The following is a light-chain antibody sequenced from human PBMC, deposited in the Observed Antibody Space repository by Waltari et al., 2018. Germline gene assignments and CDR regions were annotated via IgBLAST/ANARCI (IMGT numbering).Light chain of an antibody. J-gene: IGLJ1*01. CDR2: NVF. CDR1: SSDVGRYDY. V-gene: IGLV2-23*02. CDR3: CSYAGSRIYV. Sequence: QSALTQPASVSGSPGQSITISCTGTSSDVGRYDYVSWYQQHPDKAPKLMFYNVFKRPSGVSDRFSGSKSGNTASLTISGLQAEDDGDYYCCSYAGSRIYVFGTGTKVTVL.